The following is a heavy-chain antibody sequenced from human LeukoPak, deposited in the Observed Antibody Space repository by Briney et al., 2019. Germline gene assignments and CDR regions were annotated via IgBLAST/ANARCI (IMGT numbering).Heavy chain of an antibody. CDR3: ARRSKNYYGSGRQFDY. D-gene: IGHD3-10*01. J-gene: IGHJ4*02. V-gene: IGHV4-34*01. CDR1: GGSFSGYY. Sequence: PSETLSLTCAVYGGSFSGYYWSWIRQPPGKGLEWIGEINHSGSTNYNPSLKSRVTISVDTSKNQFSLKLSSVTAADTAVYYCARRSKNYYGSGRQFDYWGQGTLVTVSS. CDR2: INHSGST.